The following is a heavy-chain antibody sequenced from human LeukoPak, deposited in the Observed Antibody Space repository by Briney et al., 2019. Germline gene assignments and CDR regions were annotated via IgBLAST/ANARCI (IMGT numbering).Heavy chain of an antibody. CDR2: ISYDGSNK. Sequence: GGSLRLSCAASGFTFNSYAMHWVRQAPGKGLEWVAVISYDGSNKYYADSVKGRFTISRDNSKNTLYLQMNSLRAEDTAVYYCARGVVPAAIWFGMDVWGQGTTVTVSS. V-gene: IGHV3-30*04. D-gene: IGHD2-2*01. CDR1: GFTFNSYA. CDR3: ARGVVPAAIWFGMDV. J-gene: IGHJ6*02.